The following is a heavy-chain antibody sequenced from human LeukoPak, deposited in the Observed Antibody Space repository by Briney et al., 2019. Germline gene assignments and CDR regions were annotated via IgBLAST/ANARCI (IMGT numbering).Heavy chain of an antibody. Sequence: SETLSLTCAVYGGSFSGYYWSWIRQPPGKGLDWIGEINHSGSTNYNPSLKSRVTISVDTSKNQFSLKLSSVTAADTAVYYCARDSSGYYYFDYWGQGTLVTVSS. CDR1: GGSFSGYY. V-gene: IGHV4-34*01. J-gene: IGHJ4*02. CDR2: INHSGST. D-gene: IGHD3-22*01. CDR3: ARDSSGYYYFDY.